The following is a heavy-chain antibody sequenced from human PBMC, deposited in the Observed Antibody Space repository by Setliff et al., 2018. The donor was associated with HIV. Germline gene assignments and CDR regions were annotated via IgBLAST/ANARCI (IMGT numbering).Heavy chain of an antibody. CDR1: GGSISSHY. Sequence: SETLSLTCTVSGVSGGSISSHYWNWIRQPPGKGLEWSGYIYDTGTTKNNPSLKSRVTMSIATSKNQFSLKLSSVTAADTADYYCAGGLWFGGSYWFYPWGQGALVTVSS. CDR2: IYDTGTT. CDR3: AGGLWFGGSYWFYP. J-gene: IGHJ5*02. D-gene: IGHD3-10*01. V-gene: IGHV4-59*11.